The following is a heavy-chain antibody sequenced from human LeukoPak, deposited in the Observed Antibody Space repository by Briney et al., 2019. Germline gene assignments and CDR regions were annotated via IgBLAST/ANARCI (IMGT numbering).Heavy chain of an antibody. J-gene: IGHJ4*02. Sequence: GGSLRLSCAASGFDFSGFYMHWVRQASGGGLEWVGLIRSNPSSYTTVYAASVKGRFTISRDDSKNTAYLQMNSLKAEDTAVYYCTRQDCSGGSCSYVDYWGQGTLVTVSS. CDR2: IRSNPSSYTT. D-gene: IGHD2-15*01. V-gene: IGHV3-73*01. CDR1: GFDFSGFY. CDR3: TRQDCSGGSCSYVDY.